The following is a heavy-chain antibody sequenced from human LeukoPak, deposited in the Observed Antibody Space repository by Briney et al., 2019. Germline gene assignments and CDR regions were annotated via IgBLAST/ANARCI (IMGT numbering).Heavy chain of an antibody. CDR2: VYYSGTT. CDR1: GESFNRYY. D-gene: IGHD6-19*01. CDR3: ASHLRYSSGWYNWFDP. J-gene: IGHJ5*02. V-gene: IGHV4-39*02. Sequence: SETLSLTCAVYGESFNRYYWGWIRQPPGKGLEWIGSVYYSGTTHYNSSLKSRVSISVDTSKNHFSLKLNSVTAADTAMYYCASHLRYSSGWYNWFDPWGQGTPVTVSS.